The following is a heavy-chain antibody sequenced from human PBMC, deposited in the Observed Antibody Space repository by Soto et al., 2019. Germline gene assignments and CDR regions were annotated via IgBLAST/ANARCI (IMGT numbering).Heavy chain of an antibody. CDR2: ITSGGTDS. V-gene: IGHV3-23*01. CDR3: AKDVAGSSSPVDY. D-gene: IGHD6-6*01. Sequence: GGSLRLSCAASGFTFSSYAITWVRQAPGKGLEWVSAITSGGTDSYYADSVKGRFTISRDNSKNTLYLQMNSLRAEDTAVYYCAKDVAGSSSPVDYWGQGTLVTVSS. J-gene: IGHJ4*02. CDR1: GFTFSSYA.